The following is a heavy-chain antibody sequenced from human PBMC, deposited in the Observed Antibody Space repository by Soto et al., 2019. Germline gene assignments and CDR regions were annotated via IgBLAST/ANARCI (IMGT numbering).Heavy chain of an antibody. CDR2: ISSSSSYI. CDR1: GFTFSSYS. Sequence: PGGSLRLSCAASGFTFSSYSMNWVRQAPGKGLEWVSSISSSSSYIYYADSVKGRFTISRDNAKNSLYLQMNSLRAEDTAVYYCARNIAEAGPEHFDYWGQGTLVTVSS. J-gene: IGHJ4*02. D-gene: IGHD6-13*01. CDR3: ARNIAEAGPEHFDY. V-gene: IGHV3-21*01.